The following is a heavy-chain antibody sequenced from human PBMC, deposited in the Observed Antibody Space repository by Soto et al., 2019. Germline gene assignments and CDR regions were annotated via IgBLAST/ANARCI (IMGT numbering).Heavy chain of an antibody. J-gene: IGHJ6*02. Sequence: GGSLRLSCAASGFTFSSYAMHWVRQAPGKGLEWVAVISYDGSNKYYADSVKGRFTISRDNSKNTLYLQMNSLRAEDTAVYYCARDESQIVPTPQWAHPPLYGMDVWGQGTTVTVSS. CDR2: ISYDGSNK. V-gene: IGHV3-30-3*01. CDR3: ARDESQIVPTPQWAHPPLYGMDV. CDR1: GFTFSSYA. D-gene: IGHD2-2*01.